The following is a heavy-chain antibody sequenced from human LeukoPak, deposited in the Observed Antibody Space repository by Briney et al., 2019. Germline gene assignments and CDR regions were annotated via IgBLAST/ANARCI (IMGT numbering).Heavy chain of an antibody. Sequence: PGGSLRLSCAASGFTFSSYGMHWVRQAPGKGLEWVAVISYDGSNKYYADSVKGRFTISRDNSKSTLYLQMNSLRAEDTAVYYCAREHYYYYGMDVWGQGTTVTVSS. J-gene: IGHJ6*02. V-gene: IGHV3-30*03. CDR2: ISYDGSNK. CDR3: AREHYYYYGMDV. CDR1: GFTFSSYG.